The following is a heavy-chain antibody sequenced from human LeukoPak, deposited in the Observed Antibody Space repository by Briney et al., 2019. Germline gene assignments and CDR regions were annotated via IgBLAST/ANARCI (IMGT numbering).Heavy chain of an antibody. J-gene: IGHJ4*02. CDR3: ARGEGGATPFDY. V-gene: IGHV4-31*03. CDR1: GGSISSGGYY. Sequence: NSSQTLSLTCTVSGGSISSGGYYWSWIRQPPGKGLEWIGYIYYSGSTYYNPSLKSRVTISVDTSKNQFSLKLSSVTAADTAVYYCARGEGGATPFDYWGQGTLVTVSS. D-gene: IGHD1-26*01. CDR2: IYYSGST.